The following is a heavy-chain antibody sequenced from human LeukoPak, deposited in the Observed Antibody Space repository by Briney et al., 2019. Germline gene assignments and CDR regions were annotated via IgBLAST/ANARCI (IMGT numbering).Heavy chain of an antibody. V-gene: IGHV3-30*18. D-gene: IGHD3-10*01. CDR2: ISYDGYNK. CDR3: AKDFLERAYGSVSYPTS. J-gene: IGHJ4*02. Sequence: PGRSLRLSCAASGFTFSSYGMHWVRKAPGKGLEWVAVISYDGYNKYYADSVKGRFTISRDNSKNTLYLQMNSLRAEDTALYYCAKDFLERAYGSVSYPTSWGQGTLVTVSS. CDR1: GFTFSSYG.